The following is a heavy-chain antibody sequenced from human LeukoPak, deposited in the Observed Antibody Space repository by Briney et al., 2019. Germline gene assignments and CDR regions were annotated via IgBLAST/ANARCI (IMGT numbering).Heavy chain of an antibody. D-gene: IGHD1-26*01. Sequence: SETLSLTCAVSGGSISSGNWWSWVRQPPGKGLEWIGEVHPNGATNYNPSVEGRVTMSIDKSKNHLSLEVISVTAADTAMYYCTRESGAFSPFGFWGQGTLVTVSS. CDR1: GGSISSGNW. CDR2: VHPNGAT. J-gene: IGHJ4*02. CDR3: TRESGAFSPFGF. V-gene: IGHV4-4*02.